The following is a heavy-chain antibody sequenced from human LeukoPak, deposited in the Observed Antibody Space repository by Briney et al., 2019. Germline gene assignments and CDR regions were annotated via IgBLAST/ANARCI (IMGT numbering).Heavy chain of an antibody. J-gene: IGHJ4*02. D-gene: IGHD3-10*01. CDR1: GYTFTSYG. Sequence: ASVTVSCTASGYTFTSYGISWVRQAPGQGLEWMGWISAYNGNTNYAQKLQGRVTMTTDTSTGTAYMELRSLRSDDTAVYYCAKMIWGAITDYWGQGTLVTVSS. CDR3: AKMIWGAITDY. CDR2: ISAYNGNT. V-gene: IGHV1-18*01.